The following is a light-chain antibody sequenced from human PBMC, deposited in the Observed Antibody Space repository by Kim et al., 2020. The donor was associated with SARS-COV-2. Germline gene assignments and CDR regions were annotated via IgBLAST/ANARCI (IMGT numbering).Light chain of an antibody. Sequence: TLTISRTRSSGGIASNYVQWYQQRPGSAPTTVIYEDNQRPSGVPDRFSGSIDSSSNSASLTISGLKTEDEADYYCQSYDSSNRGVVFGGGTQLTVL. CDR2: EDN. CDR1: SGGIASNY. V-gene: IGLV6-57*03. J-gene: IGLJ2*01. CDR3: QSYDSSNRGVV.